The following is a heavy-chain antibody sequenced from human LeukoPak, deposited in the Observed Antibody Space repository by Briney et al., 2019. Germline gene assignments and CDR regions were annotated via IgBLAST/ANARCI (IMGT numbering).Heavy chain of an antibody. J-gene: IGHJ4*02. CDR3: ARDARDYGDYVVAFDY. CDR1: GFTFSSYW. Sequence: AGGSLRLSCTASGFTFSSYWMRWVRQAPGKGLEWVANIKQDGSKEYYVDSVKGRFTISRDDAKNSLYLQMNSLRAEDTAVYYCARDARDYGDYVVAFDYWGQGTLVTVS. D-gene: IGHD4-17*01. V-gene: IGHV3-7*01. CDR2: IKQDGSKE.